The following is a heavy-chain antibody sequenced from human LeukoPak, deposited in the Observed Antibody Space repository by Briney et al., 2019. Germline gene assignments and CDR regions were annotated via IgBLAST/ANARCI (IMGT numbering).Heavy chain of an antibody. D-gene: IGHD2-2*01. CDR3: ARGEAVPAA. CDR1: GFTFSNYW. V-gene: IGHV3-7*03. J-gene: IGHJ4*02. Sequence: GGSLRLSCAASGFTFSNYWMTWVRQAPGKGLEWVANIKQDASDKYYVDSVKGRLTISRDNAENSLYLQMNSLRVEDTAVYFCARGEAVPAAWGQGTLVIVSS. CDR2: IKQDASDK.